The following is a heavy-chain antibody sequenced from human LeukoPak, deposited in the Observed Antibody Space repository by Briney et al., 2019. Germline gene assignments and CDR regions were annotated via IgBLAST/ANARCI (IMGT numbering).Heavy chain of an antibody. CDR1: GYTFTSYD. J-gene: IGHJ6*03. CDR2: MNPNSGNT. V-gene: IGHV1-8*01. Sequence: ASVKVSCKASGYTFTSYDINWVRQATGQGLEWMGWMNPNSGNTGYAQKFQGRVTMTRNTPISTAYMELSSLRSEDTAVYYCARVTYGSGSYYYNTYYYYYYMDVWGKGTTVTISS. D-gene: IGHD3-10*01. CDR3: ARVTYGSGSYYYNTYYYYYYMDV.